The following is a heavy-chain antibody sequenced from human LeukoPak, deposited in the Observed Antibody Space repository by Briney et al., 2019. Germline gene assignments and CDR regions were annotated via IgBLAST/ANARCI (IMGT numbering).Heavy chain of an antibody. J-gene: IGHJ3*02. CDR2: IDPYNINT. CDR1: GYTFSNYG. D-gene: IGHD1-14*01. Sequence: ASVKVSCKASGYTFSNYGVNWVRQAPGQGLEWVGWIDPYNINTLYSARLQGRVIMTRDTSTSTVYMELRGLRPDDTAVYFCAREDRNAFDIWGQGTMITVSS. CDR3: AREDRNAFDI. V-gene: IGHV1-18*01.